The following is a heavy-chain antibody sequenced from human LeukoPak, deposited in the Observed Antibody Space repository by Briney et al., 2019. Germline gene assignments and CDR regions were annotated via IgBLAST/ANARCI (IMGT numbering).Heavy chain of an antibody. D-gene: IGHD1-26*01. CDR2: ISAYNGNT. J-gene: IGHJ3*02. CDR3: ARVGGSYYIAAFDI. Sequence: GASVKVSCKASGYTFTSYGIGWVRQAPGQGLEWMGWISAYNGNTNYAQKLQGRVTMTTDTSTSTAYMELRSLRSDDTAVYYCARVGGSYYIAAFDIWGQGTMVTVSS. V-gene: IGHV1-18*01. CDR1: GYTFTSYG.